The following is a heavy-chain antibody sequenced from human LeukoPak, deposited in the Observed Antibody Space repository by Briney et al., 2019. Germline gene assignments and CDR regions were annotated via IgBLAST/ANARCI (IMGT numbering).Heavy chain of an antibody. V-gene: IGHV1-69*04. J-gene: IGHJ5*02. D-gene: IGHD2-15*01. CDR2: IIPILGIA. CDR3: AREYCSGGSCYSSRWFDP. Sequence: SVKVSCKASGGTFSSYAISWVRQAPGQGLEWMGRIIPILGIANYAQKFQGRVTITADKSTSTAYMELSSLRSEDTAVYYCAREYCSGGSCYSSRWFDPWGQGTPVTFSS. CDR1: GGTFSSYA.